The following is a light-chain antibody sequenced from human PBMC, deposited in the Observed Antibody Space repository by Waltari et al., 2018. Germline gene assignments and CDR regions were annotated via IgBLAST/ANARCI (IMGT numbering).Light chain of an antibody. CDR2: DVS. J-gene: IGLJ2*01. V-gene: IGLV2-14*03. CDR1: SSDVVGYNY. CDR3: SSYTSSSTRV. Sequence: QSALTHPASVSGSPGQPITISCTGTSSDVVGYNYVSWYQQHPGKAPKLMIYDVSNRPSGVSNRFSGSKSGNTASLTISGLQAEDEADYYCSSYTSSSTRVFGGGTKLTVL.